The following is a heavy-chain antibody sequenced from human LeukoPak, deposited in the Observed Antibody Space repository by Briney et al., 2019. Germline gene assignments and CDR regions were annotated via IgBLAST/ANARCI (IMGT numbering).Heavy chain of an antibody. CDR2: ISGSGGST. CDR3: AKDRYYYDPSLFDY. D-gene: IGHD3-22*01. V-gene: IGHV3-23*01. Sequence: GGSLRLSRAAPGFTFCSYALSWGRQAPGEGVGWVSAISGSGGSTYYADSVKGRFTISRDNSKNTLYLQMNSLRAEDTAVYYCAKDRYYYDPSLFDYWGQGTLVTVSS. CDR1: GFTFCSYA. J-gene: IGHJ4*02.